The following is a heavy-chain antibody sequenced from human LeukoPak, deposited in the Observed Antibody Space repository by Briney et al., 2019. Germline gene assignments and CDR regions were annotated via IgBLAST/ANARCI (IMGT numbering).Heavy chain of an antibody. V-gene: IGHV4-59*08. D-gene: IGHD6-25*01. J-gene: IGHJ4*02. CDR3: VRHGHGYDSAFDY. CDR2: IYYSGVT. CDR1: GGSITPYY. Sequence: SETLSLTCAVSGGSITPYYWSWIRQSPGKGLGWIAYIYYSGVTNYNPSLKSRVTISVDTSKNQFSLNLNSVTAADTAVYYCVRHGHGYDSAFDYWGQGTLVTVSP.